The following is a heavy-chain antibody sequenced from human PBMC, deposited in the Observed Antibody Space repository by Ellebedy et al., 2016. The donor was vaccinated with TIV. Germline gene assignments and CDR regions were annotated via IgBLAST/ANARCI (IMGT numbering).Heavy chain of an antibody. Sequence: AASVKVSCKASGGSFSTYAISWVRQAPGQRLEWQGWINTDTGNTEYSQNFQGRVTFTTDTAASTVYMSLSSLGSEDTAVYYCAKDRGGTGDFDYWGQGTLVTVSS. CDR3: AKDRGGTGDFDY. V-gene: IGHV1-3*04. CDR1: GGSFSTYA. CDR2: INTDTGNT. D-gene: IGHD3-16*01. J-gene: IGHJ4*02.